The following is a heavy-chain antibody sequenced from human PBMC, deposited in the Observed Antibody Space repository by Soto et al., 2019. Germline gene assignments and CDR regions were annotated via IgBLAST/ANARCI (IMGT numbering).Heavy chain of an antibody. Sequence: QVQLVQSGAEVRKPGASVKVSCKASGYTFSNYGLSWVRQAPGQGLAWMGWISDYNGNTHYAQKFQGRLIMTTDTSTRTVYVELRSLTSDDTAVYFCAREGYYSGSGTYSPPRYYGMDVWGQGTTVTVSS. CDR3: AREGYYSGSGTYSPPRYYGMDV. V-gene: IGHV1-18*01. CDR2: ISDYNGNT. J-gene: IGHJ6*02. CDR1: GYTFSNYG. D-gene: IGHD3-10*01.